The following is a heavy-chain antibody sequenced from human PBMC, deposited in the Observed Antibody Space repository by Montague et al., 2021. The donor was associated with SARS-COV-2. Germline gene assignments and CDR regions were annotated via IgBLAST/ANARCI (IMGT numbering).Heavy chain of an antibody. D-gene: IGHD2-2*01. V-gene: IGHV3-74*01. CDR2: INSDGSST. J-gene: IGHJ5*02. Sequence: SLRLSCAASGFTFSRYWMHWVRQASGKGLVWVSRINSDGSSTSYADSVKGRFTISRDNAKNTLYLQMNSLRAEDTAVYYCAIMGVVPAAQGPNWFDPWGQGTLVTVSS. CDR1: GFTFSRYW. CDR3: AIMGVVPAAQGPNWFDP.